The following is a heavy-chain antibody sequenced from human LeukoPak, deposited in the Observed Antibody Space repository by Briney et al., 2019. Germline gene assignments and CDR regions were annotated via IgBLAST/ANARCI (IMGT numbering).Heavy chain of an antibody. V-gene: IGHV3-30-3*01. D-gene: IGHD5-12*01. CDR3: ARVVSIVAFKDFFDY. CDR2: ISYDGSNK. Sequence: GGSLRLSCAASGFTFSSYAMHWVRQAPGKGLEWVAVISYDGSNKYYADSVKGRFTISRDNSKNTLYLQMNSLRAEDTAVYYCARVVSIVAFKDFFDYWGQGTLVTVSS. CDR1: GFTFSSYA. J-gene: IGHJ4*02.